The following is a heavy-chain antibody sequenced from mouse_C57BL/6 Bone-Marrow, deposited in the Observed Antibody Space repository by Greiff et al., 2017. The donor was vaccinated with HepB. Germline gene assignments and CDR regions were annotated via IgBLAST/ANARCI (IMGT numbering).Heavy chain of an antibody. V-gene: IGHV5-17*02. CDR3: TRLYDYDNAMDY. CDR2: INSGSSTI. D-gene: IGHD2-4*01. J-gene: IGHJ4*01. Sequence: EVQLVESGGGLVQPGGSRKLSCAASGFTFSSFGMHWVRQAPEKGLEWVAYINSGSSTIYYADTVKGRFTVSRDNPKNILFLQMPSLRSADTAMYYCTRLYDYDNAMDYWGQGTSVTVSS. CDR1: GFTFSSFG.